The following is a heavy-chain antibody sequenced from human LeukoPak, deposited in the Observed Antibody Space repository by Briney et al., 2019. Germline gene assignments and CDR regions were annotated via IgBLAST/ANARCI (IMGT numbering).Heavy chain of an antibody. CDR2: IYYSGST. CDR3: ARGQPEEQWLVVGNWFDP. V-gene: IGHV4-59*01. D-gene: IGHD6-19*01. J-gene: IGHJ5*02. CDR1: GGSISSYY. Sequence: SETLSLTCTVSGGSISSYYWSWLRHPPGKGLEWIGYIYYSGSTNYNPSLKSRVTISVDTSKNQFSPKLSSVTAADTAVYYCARGQPEEQWLVVGNWFDPWGQGTLVTVSS.